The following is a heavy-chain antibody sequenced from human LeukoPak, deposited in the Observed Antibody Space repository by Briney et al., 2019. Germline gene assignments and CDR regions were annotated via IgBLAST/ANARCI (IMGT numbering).Heavy chain of an antibody. J-gene: IGHJ3*02. CDR3: ARGGFHYYDSSGYSLDAFDI. D-gene: IGHD3-22*01. CDR2: MNPNSGNT. V-gene: IGHV1-8*01. CDR1: GYTFTSYD. Sequence: ASVKLSCKASGYTFTSYDINWVRQATGQGLEWMGWMNPNSGNTGYAQKFQGRVTMTRNTSISTAYMELSSLRSEDTAVYYCARGGFHYYDSSGYSLDAFDIWGQGTMVTVSS.